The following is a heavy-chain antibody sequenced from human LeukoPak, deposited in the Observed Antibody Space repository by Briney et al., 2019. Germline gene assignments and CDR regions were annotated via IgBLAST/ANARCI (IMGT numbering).Heavy chain of an antibody. CDR3: AKIPAEQGGSDY. D-gene: IGHD1/OR15-1a*01. J-gene: IGHJ4*02. Sequence: GRSLRLSCAASGFTFSSYGMHWVRQAPGKGLEWVAVISYDGSNKYYADSVKGRFTISRDNSKNTLYLQMNSLRAEDTAVYYCAKIPAEQGGSDYWGQGTLVTVSS. CDR1: GFTFSSYG. V-gene: IGHV3-30*18. CDR2: ISYDGSNK.